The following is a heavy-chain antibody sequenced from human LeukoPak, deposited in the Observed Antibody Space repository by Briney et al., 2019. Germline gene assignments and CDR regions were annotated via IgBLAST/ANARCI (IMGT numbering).Heavy chain of an antibody. CDR2: ISSSSSYR. V-gene: IGHV3-11*03. Sequence: PGGSLRLSCVVSGIPFSGYYMNWIRQAPGKGLEWISYISSSSSYRDYAASVKGRFTISRDNAKNVLYLQMNSLRVEDTAVYYCAAGTAADYWGLGTLVAVSS. D-gene: IGHD6-13*01. J-gene: IGHJ4*02. CDR3: AAGTAADY. CDR1: GIPFSGYY.